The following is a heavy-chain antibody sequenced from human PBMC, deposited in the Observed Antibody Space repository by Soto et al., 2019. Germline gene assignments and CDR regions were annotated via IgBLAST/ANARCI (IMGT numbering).Heavy chain of an antibody. Sequence: SVKVSCKASGGTFSSYAISWVRQAPGQGLEWMGGIVPLFRTTNYAQKFQGRVTITADTSTNTAYMELSGLRSEDTAVYYCARDQNSGYESNLVYHSGLDVWGQGTTVTVSS. J-gene: IGHJ6*02. CDR3: ARDQNSGYESNLVYHSGLDV. CDR1: GGTFSSYA. V-gene: IGHV1-69*06. CDR2: IVPLFRTT. D-gene: IGHD5-12*01.